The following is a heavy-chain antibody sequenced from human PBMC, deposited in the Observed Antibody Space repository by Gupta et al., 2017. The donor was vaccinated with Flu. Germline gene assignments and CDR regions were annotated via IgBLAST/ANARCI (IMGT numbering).Heavy chain of an antibody. D-gene: IGHD2-15*01. J-gene: IGHJ4*02. V-gene: IGHV3-49*04. Sequence: EGQLVESGGGLVQPGRSLSLSCRGSGFIFGDSVLNWVRQAPGKGLEWVGFVRTNSHGGTTGYAPSLKGRVSISRVDSEGLLYLQMTSLSSDDTAVYYCTNLRDIWGQGTQVTVSS. CDR2: VRTNSHGGTT. CDR3: TNLRDI. CDR1: GFIFGDSV.